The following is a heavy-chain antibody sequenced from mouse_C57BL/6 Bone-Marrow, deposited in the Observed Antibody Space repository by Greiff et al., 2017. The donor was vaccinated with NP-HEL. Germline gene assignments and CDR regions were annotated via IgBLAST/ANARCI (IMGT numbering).Heavy chain of an antibody. J-gene: IGHJ3*01. CDR3: TTYYSNYAFAY. D-gene: IGHD2-5*01. V-gene: IGHV14-1*01. CDR2: IDPEDGDT. Sequence: VQLQQSGAELVRPGASVKLSCTASGFNIKDYYMHWVKQRPEQGLEWIGRIDPEDGDTEYAPKFQGKATMTADTSSNTAYLQLSSLTSEDTAVYYCTTYYSNYAFAYWGQGTLVTVSA. CDR1: GFNIKDYY.